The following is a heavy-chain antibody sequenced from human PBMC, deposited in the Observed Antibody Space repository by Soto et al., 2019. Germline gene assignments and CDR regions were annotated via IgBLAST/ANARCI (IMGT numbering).Heavy chain of an antibody. CDR3: AQIGGNYYGMDV. D-gene: IGHD2-15*01. Sequence: PAGSMRFCCAAYGIPFSRYAMHWVRQAPGKGLEWVAVISYDGSNKYYADSVKGRFTISRDNSKNTLYLQMNSLRADDTAVYDCAQIGGNYYGMDVWVQGTTVTVSS. J-gene: IGHJ6*02. CDR1: GIPFSRYA. CDR2: ISYDGSNK. V-gene: IGHV3-30-3*01.